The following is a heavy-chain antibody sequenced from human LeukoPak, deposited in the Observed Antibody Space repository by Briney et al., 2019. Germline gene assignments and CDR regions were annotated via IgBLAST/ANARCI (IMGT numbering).Heavy chain of an antibody. CDR3: ARVGNYYDTSGYYGDRVY. D-gene: IGHD3-22*01. CDR1: GYTFTSYG. CDR2: ISAYNGNT. V-gene: IGHV1-18*01. Sequence: ASVKVSCKASGYTFTSYGISWVRQAPGQGLEWMGWISAYNGNTNYAQKLQGRVTMTTDTSTSTAYMELRSLRSDDTAVYYCARVGNYYDTSGYYGDRVYWGQGTLVTVSS. J-gene: IGHJ4*02.